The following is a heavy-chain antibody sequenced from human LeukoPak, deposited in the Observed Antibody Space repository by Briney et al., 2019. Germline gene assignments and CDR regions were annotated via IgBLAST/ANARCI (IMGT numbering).Heavy chain of an antibody. CDR1: GYTFTSYG. V-gene: IGHV1-18*01. J-gene: IGHJ4*02. CDR2: ISAYNGNT. CDR3: ARRGAQWELLPYYFDY. D-gene: IGHD1-26*01. Sequence: GASVKVSCKASGYTFTSYGISWVRQAPGQELGWMGWISAYNGNTNYAQKLQGRVTMTTDTSTSTAYMELRSLRSDDTAVYYCARRGAQWELLPYYFDYWGQGTLVTVSS.